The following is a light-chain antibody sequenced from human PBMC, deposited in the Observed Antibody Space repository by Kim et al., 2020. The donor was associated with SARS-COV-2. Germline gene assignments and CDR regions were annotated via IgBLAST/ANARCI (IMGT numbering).Light chain of an antibody. Sequence: DIQMTQSPSSLSASVGDRVTITCQASQDISNYLNWYQQKPGKAPKLLIYDASNLETGVPSRFSGSGSGTDFTFTISSLQPEDIATYYCQQIGTFGQGTKLEI. J-gene: IGKJ2*02. V-gene: IGKV1-33*01. CDR2: DAS. CDR3: QQIGT. CDR1: QDISNY.